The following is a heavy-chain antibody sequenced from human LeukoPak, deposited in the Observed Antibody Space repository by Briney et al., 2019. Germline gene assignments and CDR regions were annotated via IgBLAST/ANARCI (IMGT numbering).Heavy chain of an antibody. Sequence: SGPTLVKPTQTLTLTYSFSGFSFSTIGMHVGWIRQPPGKALEWLALIYWNDDKYYNPSLKSRLTMTKDTSKKQVVLTVTNMDPVDIGTYYCVHDTGGRYYAHWGQRILVTVSS. CDR3: VHDTGGRYYAH. CDR1: GFSFSTIGMH. V-gene: IGHV2-5*04. D-gene: IGHD1-26*01. J-gene: IGHJ4*02. CDR2: IYWNDDK.